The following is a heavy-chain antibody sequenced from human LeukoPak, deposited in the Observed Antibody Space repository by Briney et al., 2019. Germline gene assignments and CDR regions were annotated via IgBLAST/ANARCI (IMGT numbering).Heavy chain of an antibody. D-gene: IGHD3-9*01. CDR2: IYTSGST. CDR3: ARESYDILTGPLCPDY. Sequence: SETLSLTCTVSGYSISSGYYWGWIRQPAGKGLEWIGRIYTSGSTNYNPSLKSRVTMSVDTSKNQFSLKLSSVTAADTAVYYCARESYDILTGPLCPDYWGQGTLVTVSS. V-gene: IGHV4-4*07. J-gene: IGHJ4*02. CDR1: GYSISSGYY.